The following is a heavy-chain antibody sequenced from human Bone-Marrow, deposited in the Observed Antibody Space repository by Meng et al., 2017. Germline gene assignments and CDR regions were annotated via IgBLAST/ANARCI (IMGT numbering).Heavy chain of an antibody. Sequence: QLHCEEAGPGLMKSSQALALTVTVSGGCSSSGGYYWSWTRQHPGKGLEWIVYIYYSGSTYYNPSLKSRVTISVDTSKNQFSLKLSSVTAADTAVYYCAREKGADSSGYYLDYWGQGTLVTVSS. CDR3: AREKGADSSGYYLDY. CDR1: GGCSSSGGYY. J-gene: IGHJ4*02. V-gene: IGHV4-31*03. CDR2: IYYSGST. D-gene: IGHD3-22*01.